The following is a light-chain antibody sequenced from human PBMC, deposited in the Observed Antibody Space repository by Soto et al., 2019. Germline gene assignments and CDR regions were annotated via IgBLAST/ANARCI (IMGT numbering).Light chain of an antibody. CDR3: SSYTSSSTRV. V-gene: IGLV2-14*01. J-gene: IGLJ1*01. CDR1: SSDVGGYNY. Sequence: QSALTQPASVSGSPVQSITISCTGTSSDVGGYNYVSWYQQHPGKAPKLMIYEVSNRPSGVSNRFSGSKSGNTASLTISGRQAEDEADYYCSSYTSSSTRVFGTGTKVTVL. CDR2: EVS.